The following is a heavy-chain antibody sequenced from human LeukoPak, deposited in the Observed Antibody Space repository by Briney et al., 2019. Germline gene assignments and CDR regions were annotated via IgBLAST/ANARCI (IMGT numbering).Heavy chain of an antibody. CDR3: ARERVDIAMGFDY. CDR1: GGSIRSYN. Sequence: SETLSLTCTVSGGSIRSYNWHWVRQPAGKGLEWIGRIYSSGTTNYNASLMSRVTMSLDKSKSQFFLNLTSVTAADTAVYYCARERVDIAMGFDYWGQGSLVIVSS. CDR2: IYSSGTT. D-gene: IGHD5-18*01. V-gene: IGHV4-4*07. J-gene: IGHJ4*02.